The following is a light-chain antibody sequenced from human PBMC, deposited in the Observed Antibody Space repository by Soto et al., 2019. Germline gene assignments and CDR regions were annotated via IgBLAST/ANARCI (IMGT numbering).Light chain of an antibody. J-gene: IGKJ1*01. Sequence: VLTQSPGILYLSPGERATLSCRASQSVINNYLAWYQQKPGQAPKLLISGAYSRASGITDRFSGSGSGTDFTLTINRLEPEDFAVYYCQQYGTSPRTFGQGTKVEIK. CDR2: GAY. V-gene: IGKV3-20*01. CDR1: QSVINNY. CDR3: QQYGTSPRT.